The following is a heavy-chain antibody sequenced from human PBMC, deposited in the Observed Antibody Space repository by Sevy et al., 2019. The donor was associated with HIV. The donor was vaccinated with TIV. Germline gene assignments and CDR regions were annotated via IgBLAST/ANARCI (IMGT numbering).Heavy chain of an antibody. D-gene: IGHD6-19*01. J-gene: IGHJ6*02. CDR2: IRSKAYGGTT. Sequence: GGSLRLSCTASGFTFGDYAMSWFRQAPGKGLEWVGFIRSKAYGGTTEYAASVKGRFTIQRDVSKSIAYLQMNSLKTEDTAGYYCTRASSGWGFYYYGMDVWGQGTTVTVSS. CDR3: TRASSGWGFYYYGMDV. CDR1: GFTFGDYA. V-gene: IGHV3-49*03.